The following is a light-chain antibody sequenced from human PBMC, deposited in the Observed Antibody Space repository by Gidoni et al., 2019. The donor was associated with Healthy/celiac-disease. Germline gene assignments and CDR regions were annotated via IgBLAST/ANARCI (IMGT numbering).Light chain of an antibody. V-gene: IGKV1-39*01. CDR1: QSISSY. CDR3: QQSNSTPPH. CDR2: AAS. J-gene: IGKJ4*01. Sequence: DIQVTQAPSSLSASVGDRVTLTCRASQSISSYLNWYQQKPGRAPKLLIYAASSLHSGVPSRFSGSGSGTDFTLTISSLQPEDFAIYYCQQSNSTPPHFGGGTKVEIK.